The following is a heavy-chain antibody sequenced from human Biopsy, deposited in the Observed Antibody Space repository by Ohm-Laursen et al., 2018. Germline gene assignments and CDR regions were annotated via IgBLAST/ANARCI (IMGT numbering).Heavy chain of an antibody. CDR1: GGSFTGYY. D-gene: IGHD3-22*01. V-gene: IGHV4-34*01. CDR3: ARESDSSGYYYRDY. CDR2: INHSGST. J-gene: IGHJ4*02. Sequence: TLSLTCAVYGGSFTGYYWSWIRRPPGKGLEWIGEINHSGSTNYNPSLKSRVTISLDTSKNQLSLKLSSVTAADTAVYYCARESDSSGYYYRDYWGQGTLVTVSS.